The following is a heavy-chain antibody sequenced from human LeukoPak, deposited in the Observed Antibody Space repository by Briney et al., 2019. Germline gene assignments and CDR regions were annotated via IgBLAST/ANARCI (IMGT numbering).Heavy chain of an antibody. CDR1: GFTFDDYA. D-gene: IGHD5-24*01. CDR3: AKDMFEDAYNYFDY. Sequence: GGSLRLSCAASGFTFDDYAMCWVRPAPGKGLEWVSLISGAGGSTYYADSVKGRFTISRDNSKNSLYLQVNSLRTEDTALYYCAKDMFEDAYNYFDYWGQGTLVTVSS. CDR2: ISGAGGST. J-gene: IGHJ4*02. V-gene: IGHV3-43*02.